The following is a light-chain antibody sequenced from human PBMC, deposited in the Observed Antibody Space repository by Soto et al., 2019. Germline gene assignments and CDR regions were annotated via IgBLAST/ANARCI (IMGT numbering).Light chain of an antibody. CDR1: QSVSSN. CDR2: DAS. V-gene: IGKV3-15*01. J-gene: IGKJ1*01. CDR3: QQYNNWPVT. Sequence: EIVMTQSPATLSVSPGERATLSCRASQSVSSNLAWYQQKPGQAPRLLIYDASTMATGIPARFSGSGSGTDFTLTISSLQSEDFAVYYCQQYNNWPVTFGQGTKVEIK.